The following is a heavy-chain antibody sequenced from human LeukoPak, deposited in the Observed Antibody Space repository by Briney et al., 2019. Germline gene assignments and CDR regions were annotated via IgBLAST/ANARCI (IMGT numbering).Heavy chain of an antibody. CDR1: GYSFTSYW. D-gene: IGHD3-10*01. CDR2: IYPGDSDT. Sequence: GESLKISCKGSGYSFTSYWIGWVRQMPGKGLEWMGIIYPGDSDTRYSPSFQGQVTISADKSISTAYLQWSSLKASDTAMYYCARQFTYYYGSGSPRGDAFDIWGQGTMVTVSS. J-gene: IGHJ3*02. V-gene: IGHV5-51*01. CDR3: ARQFTYYYGSGSPRGDAFDI.